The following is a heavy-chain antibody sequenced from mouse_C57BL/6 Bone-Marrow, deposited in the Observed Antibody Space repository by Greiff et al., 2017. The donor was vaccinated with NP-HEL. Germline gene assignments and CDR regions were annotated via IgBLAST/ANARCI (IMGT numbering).Heavy chain of an antibody. J-gene: IGHJ3*01. V-gene: IGHV6-3*01. CDR1: GFTFSNYW. CDR2: IRLKSDNYAT. D-gene: IGHD4-1*01. Sequence: DVKLVESGGGLVQPGGSMKLSCVASGFTFSNYWMNWVRQSPEKGLEWVAQIRLKSDNYATHYAESVKGRFTISRDDSKSSVYLQMNNLRAEDTGIYYCTAGTGTWFAYWGQGTLVTVSA. CDR3: TAGTGTWFAY.